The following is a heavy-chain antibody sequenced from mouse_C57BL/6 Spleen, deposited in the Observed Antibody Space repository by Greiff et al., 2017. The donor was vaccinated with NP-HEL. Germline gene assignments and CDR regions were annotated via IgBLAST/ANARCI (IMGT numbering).Heavy chain of an antibody. CDR3: ARPAQALYDAMDY. V-gene: IGHV1-72*01. D-gene: IGHD3-2*02. CDR2: IDPNSGGT. Sequence: QVHVKQPGAELVKPGASVKLSCKASGYTFTSYWMHWVKQRPGRGLEWIGRIDPNSGGTKYNEQFKSKATLTVDKPSSTAYMQLSSLTSEDSAVYYSARPAQALYDAMDYWGQGTSVTVSS. CDR1: GYTFTSYW. J-gene: IGHJ4*01.